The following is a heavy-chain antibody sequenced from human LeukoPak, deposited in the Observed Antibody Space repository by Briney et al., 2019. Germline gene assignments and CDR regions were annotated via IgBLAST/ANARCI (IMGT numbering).Heavy chain of an antibody. J-gene: IGHJ6*03. CDR2: MNPKSGNK. CDR3: ARWINDYVWGIKGYMDV. D-gene: IGHD3-16*01. CDR1: GYTFTSYD. Sequence: ASVTVSCKASGYTFTSYDIKGVRQAGGQGGEGMGWMNPKSGNKVYAQRFQGRVTITTNSSIRTAYMELSSLRSEDTAVYYCARWINDYVWGIKGYMDVWGKGTTVTVSS. V-gene: IGHV1-8*03.